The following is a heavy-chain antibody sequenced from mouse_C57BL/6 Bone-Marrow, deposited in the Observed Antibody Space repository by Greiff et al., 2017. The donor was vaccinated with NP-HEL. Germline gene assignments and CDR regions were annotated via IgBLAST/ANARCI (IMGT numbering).Heavy chain of an antibody. V-gene: IGHV1-26*01. D-gene: IGHD1-1*01. CDR2: INPNNGGT. CDR3: ARLLLRYGAMDY. CDR1: GYTFTDYY. J-gene: IGHJ4*01. Sequence: VQLQQSGPELVKPGASVKISCKASGYTFTDYYMNWVKQSHGKSLEWIGDINPNNGGTSYNQKFKGKATLTVDKSSSTAYMELRSLTSEDSAVYYCARLLLRYGAMDYWGQGTSVTVSS.